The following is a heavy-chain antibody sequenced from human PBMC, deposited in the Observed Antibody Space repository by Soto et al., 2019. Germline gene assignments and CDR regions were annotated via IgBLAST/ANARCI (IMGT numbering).Heavy chain of an antibody. J-gene: IGHJ3*02. Sequence: ASVKVSCKASGYTFTSYGISWVRQAPGQVLEWMGWISAYNGNTNYAQKLQGRVTMTTDTSTSTAYMELRSLRSDDTAVYYCARGKLGYCSGGSCFDAFDIWGQGTMVTVSS. CDR1: GYTFTSYG. CDR3: ARGKLGYCSGGSCFDAFDI. V-gene: IGHV1-18*01. CDR2: ISAYNGNT. D-gene: IGHD2-15*01.